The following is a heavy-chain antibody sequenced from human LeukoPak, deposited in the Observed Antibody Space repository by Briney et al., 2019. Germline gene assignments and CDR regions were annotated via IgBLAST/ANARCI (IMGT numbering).Heavy chain of an antibody. D-gene: IGHD6-19*01. Sequence: PGGSLRLSCAASGFTFSAYAMAWVRQSPGKGLEWVSAINGGGSRTFYADSVKGRFTISRDNSKDTLYLQMNSLRAEDTALYYCAKGPLTEVAGTTWDYWGQGTLVTVSS. J-gene: IGHJ4*02. CDR3: AKGPLTEVAGTTWDY. V-gene: IGHV3-23*01. CDR2: INGGGSRT. CDR1: GFTFSAYA.